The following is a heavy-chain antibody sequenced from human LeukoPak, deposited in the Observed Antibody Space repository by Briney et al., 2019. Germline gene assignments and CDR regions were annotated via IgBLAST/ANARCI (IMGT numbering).Heavy chain of an antibody. V-gene: IGHV1-18*01. D-gene: IGHD6-19*01. CDR3: ARVRGPYSSGWYLYY. J-gene: IGHJ4*02. CDR2: ISAYNGNT. Sequence: ASVKVSCKASGYTFTSYDINWVRQATGQGLEWMGWISAYNGNTNYAQKLQGRVTMTTDTSTSTAYMELRSLRSDDTAVYYCARVRGPYSSGWYLYYWGQGTLVTVSS. CDR1: GYTFTSYD.